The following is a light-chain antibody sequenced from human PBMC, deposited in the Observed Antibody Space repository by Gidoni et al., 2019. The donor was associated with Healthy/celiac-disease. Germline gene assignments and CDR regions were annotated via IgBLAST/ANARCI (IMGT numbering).Light chain of an antibody. J-gene: IGKJ4*01. CDR1: QSVSSSY. Sequence: DIVLTQSPGTLSLSPGERATLSCRASQSVSSSYLAWYQQKPGQAPRLLIYGASSRATGSPDRFSGSGSGTDFTLTISRLEPEDFAVYYCQQYGSSPRLTFXGXTKVEIK. V-gene: IGKV3-20*01. CDR3: QQYGSSPRLT. CDR2: GAS.